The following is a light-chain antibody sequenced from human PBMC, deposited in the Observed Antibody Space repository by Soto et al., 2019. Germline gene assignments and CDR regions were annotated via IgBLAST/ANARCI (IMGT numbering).Light chain of an antibody. Sequence: EIVLTQSPGTLSLSPGERATLSCRASQSVSSSYLAWYQQKPGQAPRLLIYGASSRATGIPDRFSGSGSGTDFTLTISRLEPEDFAVYYCQQYDNWIFTFGPGTKVDIK. CDR1: QSVSSSY. J-gene: IGKJ3*01. CDR2: GAS. CDR3: QQYDNWIFT. V-gene: IGKV3-20*01.